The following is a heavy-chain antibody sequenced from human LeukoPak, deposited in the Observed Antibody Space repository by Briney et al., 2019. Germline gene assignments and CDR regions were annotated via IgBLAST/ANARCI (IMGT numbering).Heavy chain of an antibody. CDR1: GGSISSGSYY. J-gene: IGHJ4*02. CDR2: IYTSGST. V-gene: IGHV4-61*02. Sequence: PSETPSLTCTVSGGSISSGSYYWSWIRQPAGKGLEWIGRIYTSGSTNYNPSLKSRVTISVDTSKNQFSLKLSSVTAADTAVYYCVGTYDILTGYTPYFDYWGQGTLVTVSS. CDR3: VGTYDILTGYTPYFDY. D-gene: IGHD3-9*01.